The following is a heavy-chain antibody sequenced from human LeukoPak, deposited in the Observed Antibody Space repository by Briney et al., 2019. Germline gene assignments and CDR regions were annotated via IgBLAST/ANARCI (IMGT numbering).Heavy chain of an antibody. CDR3: ARGGAGSGSYYTIDY. Sequence: ASVKISCKASGYTFTGYYMHWVRQAPGQGLEWMGWINPNSGGTNYAQKFQGRVTMTRDTSISTAYMELSRLRSDDTAVYYCARGGAGSGSYYTIDYWGQGTLVTVSS. J-gene: IGHJ4*02. D-gene: IGHD3-10*01. CDR2: INPNSGGT. CDR1: GYTFTGYY. V-gene: IGHV1-2*02.